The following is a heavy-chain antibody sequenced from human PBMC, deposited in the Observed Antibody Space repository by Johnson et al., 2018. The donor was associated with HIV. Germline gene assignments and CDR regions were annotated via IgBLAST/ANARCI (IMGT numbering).Heavy chain of an antibody. CDR2: ISSSGSTI. Sequence: QMLLVESGGGLVKPGGSLRLSCAASGFTFSDYYMSWIRQAPGKGLEWVSYISSSGSTIYYADSVKGRFTISRDNAKNSLYLQMNSLRAGDTALYYCAKDCALVGATVCPDAFDIWGQGTMVTVSS. J-gene: IGHJ3*02. D-gene: IGHD1-26*01. CDR1: GFTFSDYY. CDR3: AKDCALVGATVCPDAFDI. V-gene: IGHV3-11*01.